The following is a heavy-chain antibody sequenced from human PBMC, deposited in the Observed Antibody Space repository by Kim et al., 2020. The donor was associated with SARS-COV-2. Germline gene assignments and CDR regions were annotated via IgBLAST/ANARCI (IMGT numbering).Heavy chain of an antibody. CDR1: GGSISSGSYY. J-gene: IGHJ5*02. CDR2: IYTSGST. V-gene: IGHV4-61*02. D-gene: IGHD1-26*01. Sequence: SETLSLTCTVSGGSISSGSYYWSWIRQPAGKGLEWIGRIYTSGSTNYNPSLKSRVTISVDTSKNQFSLKLSSVTAADTAVYYCARRSGSPWEEYWFDPWGQGTLVTVSS. CDR3: ARRSGSPWEEYWFDP.